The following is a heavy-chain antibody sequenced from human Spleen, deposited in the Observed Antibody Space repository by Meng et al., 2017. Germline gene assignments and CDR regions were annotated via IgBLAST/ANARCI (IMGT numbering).Heavy chain of an antibody. D-gene: IGHD4-11*01. CDR2: INHSGST. V-gene: IGHV4-34*01. CDR3: ARGPTTMAHDFDY. J-gene: IGHJ4*02. CDR1: GGSCSDYY. Sequence: QGQLQRLGSGLLKSSETLSLTCVVSGGSCSDYYWSWIRQPPGKGLEWIGEINHSGSTNYNPSLESRATISVDTSQNNLSLKLSSVTAADSAVYYCARGPTTMAHDFDYWGQGTLVTVSS.